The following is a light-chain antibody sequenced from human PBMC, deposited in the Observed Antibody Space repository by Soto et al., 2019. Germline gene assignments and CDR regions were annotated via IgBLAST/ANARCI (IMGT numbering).Light chain of an antibody. CDR1: QGIANF. CDR3: QQLNSFPIP. Sequence: IQLTQSPSSLSASVGDRVTISCRASQGIANFLAWYQQKPGKAPKLLSYAASTLQSGVPSRFSGSGSATDLTLTISSLQPEDFSTYYCQQLNSFPIPFGPGTKVDIK. V-gene: IGKV1-9*01. J-gene: IGKJ3*01. CDR2: AAS.